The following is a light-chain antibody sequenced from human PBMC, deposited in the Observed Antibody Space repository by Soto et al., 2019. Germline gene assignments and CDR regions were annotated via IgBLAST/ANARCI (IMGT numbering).Light chain of an antibody. Sequence: QSALTQPASVSGSPGQSITISCTGTSSDVDDYNYVSWYQQHPGKAPKLMIYEVSNRPSGVSNRFSGSKSGNTASLTISGLQAEDEADYYCSSYTTSSTLEVFGGGTKLTVL. CDR1: SSDVDDYNY. CDR2: EVS. V-gene: IGLV2-14*01. CDR3: SSYTTSSTLEV. J-gene: IGLJ3*02.